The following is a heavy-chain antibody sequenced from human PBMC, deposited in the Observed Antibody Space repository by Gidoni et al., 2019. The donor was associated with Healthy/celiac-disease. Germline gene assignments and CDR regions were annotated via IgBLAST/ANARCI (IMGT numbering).Heavy chain of an antibody. V-gene: IGHV3-74*01. D-gene: IGHD2-15*01. J-gene: IGHJ4*02. CDR1: GFTFCSYW. Sequence: EVHLVESGGGLFTPGVSLTLSCAASGFTFCSYWMHWVRQAPGKGLVWVSRINSDGSSTSYADSVKGRFTISRDNAKNTLYLQMNSLRAEDTAVYYCARVYCSGGSCSLDYWGQGTLVTVSS. CDR3: ARVYCSGGSCSLDY. CDR2: INSDGSST.